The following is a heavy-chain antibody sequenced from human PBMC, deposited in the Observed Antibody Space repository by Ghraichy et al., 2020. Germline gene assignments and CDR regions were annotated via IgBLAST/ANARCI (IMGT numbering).Heavy chain of an antibody. CDR2: INAGNGNT. J-gene: IGHJ6*02. Sequence: ASVKVSCKASGYTFTSYATHWVRQAPGPRLEWMGWINAGNGNTKYSQKFQGRVTITRDTSASTAYMELSSLRSEDTAVYYCASMYSSGWPYYYGMDVWGQGTTVTVSS. D-gene: IGHD6-19*01. CDR1: GYTFTSYA. CDR3: ASMYSSGWPYYYGMDV. V-gene: IGHV1-3*01.